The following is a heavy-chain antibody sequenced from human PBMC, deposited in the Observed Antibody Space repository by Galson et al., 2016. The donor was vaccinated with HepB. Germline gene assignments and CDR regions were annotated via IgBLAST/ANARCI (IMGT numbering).Heavy chain of an antibody. J-gene: IGHJ4*02. V-gene: IGHV3-7*01. CDR2: IKRDGSEG. Sequence: SLRLSCAASGFLFNTYWMHWVRQAPGKGLEWVASIKRDGSEGYDVDSVRGRFTISRDNAKNSLYLQLNSLRAEDTAVYYCATDGYDQKGDDYWGQGTLVTVSS. CDR3: ATDGYDQKGDDY. D-gene: IGHD5-12*01. CDR1: GFLFNTYW.